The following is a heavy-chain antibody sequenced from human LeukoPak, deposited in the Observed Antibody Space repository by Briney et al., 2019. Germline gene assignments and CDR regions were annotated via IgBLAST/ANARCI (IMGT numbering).Heavy chain of an antibody. V-gene: IGHV3-30*02. CDR1: GFTFSSYG. CDR2: IRYDGSNK. J-gene: IGHJ1*01. D-gene: IGHD6-13*01. Sequence: GGSLRLSCAASGFTFSSYGMHWVRQAPGKGLEWVEFIRYDGSNKYYADSVKGGFTISRANSKNTLYLQMKSLRDEDAAVYYCAKGRPARYSSSWQEYFQHWGQGTLVTVSS. CDR3: AKGRPARYSSSWQEYFQH.